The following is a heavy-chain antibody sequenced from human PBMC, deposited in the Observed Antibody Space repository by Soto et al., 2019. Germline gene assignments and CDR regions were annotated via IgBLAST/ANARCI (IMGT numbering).Heavy chain of an antibody. Sequence: EVQLLESGGGLVQPGGSLRLSCAASGITFSSYAMSWVRQAPGKGLEWVSTISGSGGSTYYADSVKGRFTISRDNSKNTLYLQMNSLRAEDTAVYYCASMKGARRFAYWGQGTLVTVSS. V-gene: IGHV3-23*01. J-gene: IGHJ4*02. CDR3: ASMKGARRFAY. D-gene: IGHD1-26*01. CDR2: ISGSGGST. CDR1: GITFSSYA.